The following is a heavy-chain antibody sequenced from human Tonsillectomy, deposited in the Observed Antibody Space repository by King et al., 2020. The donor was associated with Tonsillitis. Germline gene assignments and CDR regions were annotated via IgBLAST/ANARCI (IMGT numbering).Heavy chain of an antibody. D-gene: IGHD3-3*01. CDR2: IYPGDSDT. J-gene: IGHJ6*02. V-gene: IGHV5-51*01. CDR3: ATPTHEVTIFGVVTSQVDYYGMDV. CDR1: GYSFTSYW. Sequence: QLVQSGAEVKKPGESLKISCKGSGYSFTSYWIGWVRQMPGKGLEWMGIIYPGDSDTRYSPSFQGQVTISADKSISTAYLQWSSLKASDTAMYYCATPTHEVTIFGVVTSQVDYYGMDVWGQGTTVTVSS.